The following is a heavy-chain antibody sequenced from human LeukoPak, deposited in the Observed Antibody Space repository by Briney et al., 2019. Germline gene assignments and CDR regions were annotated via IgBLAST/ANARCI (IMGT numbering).Heavy chain of an antibody. V-gene: IGHV3-48*04. CDR2: ISSSGSTI. Sequence: GGSLRLSCAASGFTFSSYWMSWVRQAPGKGLEWVSYISSSGSTIYYADSVKGRFTISRDNAKNSLYLQMNSLRAEDTAVYYCVTEVSGSFPTWGQGTLVTVSS. J-gene: IGHJ4*02. D-gene: IGHD1-26*01. CDR3: VTEVSGSFPT. CDR1: GFTFSSYW.